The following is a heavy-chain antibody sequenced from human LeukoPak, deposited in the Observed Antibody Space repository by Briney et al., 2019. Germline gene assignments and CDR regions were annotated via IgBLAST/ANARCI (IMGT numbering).Heavy chain of an antibody. Sequence: PSETLSLTCAVYGGSFSGYYWSWIRQPPGKGLEWIGEINHSGSTNNNPSLKSRVTISVDTSKNQFSLKLSSVTAADTAVYYCARAGEYDFWSGYPRYFDYWGQGTLVTVSS. CDR2: INHSGST. CDR1: GGSFSGYY. D-gene: IGHD3-3*01. V-gene: IGHV4-34*01. CDR3: ARAGEYDFWSGYPRYFDY. J-gene: IGHJ4*02.